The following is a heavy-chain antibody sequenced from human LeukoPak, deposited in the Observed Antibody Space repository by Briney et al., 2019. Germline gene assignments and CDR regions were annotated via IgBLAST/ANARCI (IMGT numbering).Heavy chain of an antibody. D-gene: IGHD5-12*01. V-gene: IGHV1-2*02. J-gene: IGHJ4*02. CDR2: INPNSGGT. CDR1: GYTFTDYY. CDR3: ARVYSGYGRTIDY. Sequence: ASVKVSCKASGYTFTDYYINWVRQAPGQGLEWIGWINPNSGGTNYAQKFQGRVTMTRDTSISTAYMELSRLRSDDTAVYYCARVYSGYGRTIDYWGQGTLVTVSS.